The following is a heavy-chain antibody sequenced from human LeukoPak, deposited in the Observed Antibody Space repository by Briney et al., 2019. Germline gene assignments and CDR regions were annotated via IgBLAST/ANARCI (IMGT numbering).Heavy chain of an antibody. V-gene: IGHV3-9*01. CDR2: ISWNSGSI. J-gene: IGHJ3*02. CDR3: AKDSSGSYLGAFDI. CDR1: GFTFDDYA. D-gene: IGHD1-26*01. Sequence: GGSLRLSCAASGFTFDDYAMHWVRHAPGKGLEWVSGISWNSGSIVYADSVKGRFTISRDNAKNSLYLQMNSLRAEDTALYYCAKDSSGSYLGAFDIWGQGTMVTVSS.